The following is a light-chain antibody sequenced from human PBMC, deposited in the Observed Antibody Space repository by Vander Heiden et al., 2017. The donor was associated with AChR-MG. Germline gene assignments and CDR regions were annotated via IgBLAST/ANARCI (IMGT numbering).Light chain of an antibody. CDR3: QQYGRT. Sequence: EGVFTQSPATLSLSPGERATLSCRASQSASSSYLAWYQQKPGQAPRLLIYGASTRATGIPDRFSGSGSGTDFTLTISRLEPEDFAVYYCQQYGRTFGPGTKVDIK. CDR1: QSASSSY. V-gene: IGKV3-20*01. J-gene: IGKJ3*01. CDR2: GAS.